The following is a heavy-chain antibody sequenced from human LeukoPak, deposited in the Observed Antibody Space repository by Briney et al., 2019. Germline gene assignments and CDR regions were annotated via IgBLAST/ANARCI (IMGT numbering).Heavy chain of an antibody. CDR2: IYAGGNT. V-gene: IGHV3-66*04. CDR1: GFTVSSNY. CDR3: ARRAGAYSHPYDY. Sequence: PGGSLGLSCAASGFTVSSNYMSWVRQAPGKGLEWVSIIYAGGNTYYADSVKGRFTISRDNSKNTLYLQMNSLRAEDTAVYYCARRAGAYSHPYDYWGQGTLVTVSS. J-gene: IGHJ4*02. D-gene: IGHD4/OR15-4a*01.